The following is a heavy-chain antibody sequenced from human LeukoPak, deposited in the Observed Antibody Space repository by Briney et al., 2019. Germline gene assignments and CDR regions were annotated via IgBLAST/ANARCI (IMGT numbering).Heavy chain of an antibody. CDR2: IYYSGST. J-gene: IGHJ4*02. D-gene: IGHD3-22*01. CDR1: GGSISSYY. CDR3: ARHHVPSDYYDSSGYLGFDY. Sequence: SETLSLTCTVSGGSISSYYWSWIRQPPGKGLEWIGYIYYSGSTNYNPSLKSRVTISVDTSKNQFSLKLSSVTAADTAVYYCARHHVPSDYYDSSGYLGFDYWGQGTLVTVSS. V-gene: IGHV4-59*08.